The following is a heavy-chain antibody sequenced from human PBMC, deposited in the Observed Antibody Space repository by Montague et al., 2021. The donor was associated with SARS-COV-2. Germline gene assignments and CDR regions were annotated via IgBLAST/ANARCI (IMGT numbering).Heavy chain of an antibody. CDR2: IYDSGST. J-gene: IGHJ4*02. CDR1: GGSISSSSYY. V-gene: IGHV4-39*01. D-gene: IGHD2-15*01. CDR3: ASLSSGWWDLTLDY. Sequence: SETLSLTCTVSGGSISSSSYYWVWIRQPPGKGLVWIGSIYDSGSTYYNPSLKSRVTISVDTSKNQFSLKLSSATAADTAVYYRASLSSGWWDLTLDYWGQGTMVTVSS.